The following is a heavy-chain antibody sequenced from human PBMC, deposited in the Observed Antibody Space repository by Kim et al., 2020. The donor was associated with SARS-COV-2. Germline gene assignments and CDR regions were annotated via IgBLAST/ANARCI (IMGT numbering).Heavy chain of an antibody. CDR2: ISWNSGSI. CDR3: AKDIGYVSGSPDY. Sequence: GGSLRLSCAASGFTFDDYAMHWVRQAPGKGLEWVSGISWNSGSIGYADSVKGRFTISRDNAKNSLYLQMNSLRAEDTALYYCAKDIGYVSGSPDYGGQGTLVTVSS. CDR1: GFTFDDYA. J-gene: IGHJ4*02. V-gene: IGHV3-9*01. D-gene: IGHD3-10*01.